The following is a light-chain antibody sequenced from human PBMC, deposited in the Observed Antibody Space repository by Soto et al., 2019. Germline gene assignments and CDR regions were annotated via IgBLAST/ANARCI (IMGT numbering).Light chain of an antibody. CDR2: DVS. Sequence: QSALTQPRSVSGSPGQSVTLSCTGTSSDVGAYNYVSWSQQHPGRAPKLMIYDVSARPSGVPDRFSGSKSGNTAFLTISGLQTDDEADYYCSSYAGTYTWVFGGGTKLTVL. J-gene: IGLJ3*02. CDR1: SSDVGAYNY. CDR3: SSYAGTYTWV. V-gene: IGLV2-11*01.